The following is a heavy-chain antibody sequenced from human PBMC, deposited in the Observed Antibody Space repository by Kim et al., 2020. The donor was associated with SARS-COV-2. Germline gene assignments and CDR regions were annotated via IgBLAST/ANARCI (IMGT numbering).Heavy chain of an antibody. J-gene: IGHJ4*02. D-gene: IGHD5-18*01. V-gene: IGHV1-18*01. Sequence: YAQKLQGRVTMTTDTSTSTAYMELRSLRSDDTAVYYCARDSKLWISNFDYWGQGTLVTVSS. CDR3: ARDSKLWISNFDY.